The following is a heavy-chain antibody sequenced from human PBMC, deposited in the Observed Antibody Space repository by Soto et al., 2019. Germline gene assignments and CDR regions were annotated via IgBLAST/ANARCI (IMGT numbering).Heavy chain of an antibody. CDR1: GGSFSGYY. CDR2: INHSGGT. D-gene: IGHD6-19*01. J-gene: IGHJ6*02. CDR3: AKVKSITEAGTDYYYGLDV. Sequence: PSETLSLTCAVYGGSFSGYYWSWIRQPPGKGLEWIGEINHSGGTNYNPSLKSRVTMSVDTSKNQFSLKVTSVTAADTAVYYCAKVKSITEAGTDYYYGLDVWGQGTTVTVSS. V-gene: IGHV4-34*01.